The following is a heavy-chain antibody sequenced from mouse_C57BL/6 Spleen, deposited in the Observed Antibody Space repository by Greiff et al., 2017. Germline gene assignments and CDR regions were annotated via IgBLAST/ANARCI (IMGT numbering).Heavy chain of an antibody. CDR2: IWRGGST. V-gene: IGHV2-5*01. CDR1: GFSLNSYG. Sequence: QVQLQQSGPGLVQPSQSLSITCTVSGFSLNSYGVHWVRQSPGKGLEWLGVIWRGGSTDYNAAFMSRLSITKDNSKSQVYLKMNSLQADDTAIYYCARTVVATNAMDYWGQGTSVTVSS. J-gene: IGHJ4*01. CDR3: ARTVVATNAMDY. D-gene: IGHD1-1*01.